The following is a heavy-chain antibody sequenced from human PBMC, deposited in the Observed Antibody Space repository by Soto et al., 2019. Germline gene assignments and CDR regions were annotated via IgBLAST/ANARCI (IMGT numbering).Heavy chain of an antibody. V-gene: IGHV3-23*01. J-gene: IGHJ5*02. CDR1: GFTFSSYA. Sequence: PGGSLRLSCAASGFTFSSYAMSWVRQAPGKGLEWVSAISGSGGSTYYADSVKGRFTISRDNSKNTLYLQMNSLRAEDTAVYHCAKDMFYYYDRSSNWFDPWGQGTQVTVSS. CDR3: AKDMFYYYDRSSNWFDP. CDR2: ISGSGGST. D-gene: IGHD3-22*01.